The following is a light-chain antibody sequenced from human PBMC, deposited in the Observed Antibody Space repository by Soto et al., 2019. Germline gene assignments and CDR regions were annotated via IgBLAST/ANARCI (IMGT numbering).Light chain of an antibody. V-gene: IGLV1-40*01. CDR3: QVWDSSSDHPEVV. CDR1: SSNIGAGFD. CDR2: DNN. Sequence: QSVLTQPPSVSGAPGQRVTMSCAGSSSNIGAGFDVHWYQLLPGTAPKLLIYDNNKRPSGVPDRFSGSKSGTSASLAISGLQAEDEADYYCQVWDSSSDHPEVVFGGGTKLTVL. J-gene: IGLJ2*01.